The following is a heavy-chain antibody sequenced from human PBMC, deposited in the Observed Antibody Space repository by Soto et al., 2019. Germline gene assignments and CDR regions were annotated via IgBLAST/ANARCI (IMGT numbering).Heavy chain of an antibody. J-gene: IGHJ6*02. CDR1: GFNFRNYG. Sequence: RRLSCAASGFNFRNYGMHWVRQAPGEGLVWVSRINSDGRSTRYADSVKGRFTISRDNAGNTLFLQMNSLRADDTAVYYCARVGVDTTVVDGGYYYYPLDVWGQGTTVTVS. CDR2: INSDGRST. D-gene: IGHD5-18*01. V-gene: IGHV3-74*01. CDR3: ARVGVDTTVVDGGYYYYPLDV.